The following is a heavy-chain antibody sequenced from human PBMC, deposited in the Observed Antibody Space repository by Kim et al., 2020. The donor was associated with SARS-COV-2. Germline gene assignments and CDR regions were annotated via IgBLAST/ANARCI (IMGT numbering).Heavy chain of an antibody. CDR3: ARDRDGYSYGSSGMDV. D-gene: IGHD5-18*01. J-gene: IGHJ6*02. V-gene: IGHV3-30*07. Sequence: SVKGRITISKDNSKNTVYLQRNSLRAEDTAVYYCARDRDGYSYGSSGMDVWGQGTTVTVSS.